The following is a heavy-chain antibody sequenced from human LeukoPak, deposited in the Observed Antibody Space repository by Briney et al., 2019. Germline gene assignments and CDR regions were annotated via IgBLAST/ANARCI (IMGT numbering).Heavy chain of an antibody. CDR2: ISSNGGST. D-gene: IGHD7-27*01. V-gene: IGHV3-64*04. Sequence: GGSLRLSCSASGFTFSSYAMHWVRQAPGKGLEYVSAISSNGGSTYYADSVKGRFTISRDNSESTLFLQMDSLTAEDTAVYYCAKTLLWGYNWFDPWGQGTLVTVSS. J-gene: IGHJ5*02. CDR3: AKTLLWGYNWFDP. CDR1: GFTFSSYA.